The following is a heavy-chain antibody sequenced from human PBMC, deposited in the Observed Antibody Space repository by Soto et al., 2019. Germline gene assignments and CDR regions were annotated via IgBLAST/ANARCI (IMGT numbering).Heavy chain of an antibody. V-gene: IGHV3-23*01. CDR3: AKDLLGVRNYYDSNPFDY. CDR2: ISGSGGST. D-gene: IGHD3-22*01. CDR1: GFTFSSYA. J-gene: IGHJ4*02. Sequence: EVQLLESGGGLVQPGGSLRLSCAASGFTFSSYAMSWVRQAPGKGLEWVSAISGSGGSTYYADSVKGRFTISRDNSKNTLYLQMNSLRAEDTAVYYCAKDLLGVRNYYDSNPFDYWGQGTLVTVSS.